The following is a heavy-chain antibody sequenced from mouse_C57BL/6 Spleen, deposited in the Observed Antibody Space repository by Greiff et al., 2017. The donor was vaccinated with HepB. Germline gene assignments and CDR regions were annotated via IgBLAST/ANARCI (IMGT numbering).Heavy chain of an antibody. V-gene: IGHV3-6*01. CDR2: ISYDGSN. CDR1: GYSITSGYY. CDR3: ARDLGDYDGGLWGDY. J-gene: IGHJ4*01. D-gene: IGHD2-4*01. Sequence: EVKLMESGPGLVKPSQSLSLTCSVTGYSITSGYYWNWIRQFPGNKLEWMGYISYDGSNNYNPSLKNRISITRDTSKNQFFLKLNSVTTEDTATYYCARDLGDYDGGLWGDYWGQGTSVTVSS.